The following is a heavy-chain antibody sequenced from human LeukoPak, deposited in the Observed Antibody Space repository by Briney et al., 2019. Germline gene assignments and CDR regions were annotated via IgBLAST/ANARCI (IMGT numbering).Heavy chain of an antibody. D-gene: IGHD2-8*01. CDR3: AREGDYCTNGVCYNWFDP. J-gene: IGHJ5*02. Sequence: ASVKVSCKASGYTFTSYGISWVRQAPGQGLEWMGWISAYNGITNYAQKLQGRVTMTTDTSTSTAYMELRSLRSDDTAVYYCAREGDYCTNGVCYNWFDPWGQGTLVTVSS. CDR2: ISAYNGIT. V-gene: IGHV1-18*01. CDR1: GYTFTSYG.